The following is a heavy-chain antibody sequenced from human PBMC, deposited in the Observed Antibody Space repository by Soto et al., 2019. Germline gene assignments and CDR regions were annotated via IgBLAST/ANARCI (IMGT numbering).Heavy chain of an antibody. CDR1: GYTFTSYC. Sequence: ASVKVSCKASGYTFTSYCISWVRQAPGQGLEWMGWISAYNGNTNYAQKLQGRVTMTTDTSTSTAYMELRSLRSDDTAVYYCARNPYYYDSSGYFLDYWGQGTLVTVSS. V-gene: IGHV1-18*04. CDR3: ARNPYYYDSSGYFLDY. CDR2: ISAYNGNT. D-gene: IGHD3-22*01. J-gene: IGHJ4*02.